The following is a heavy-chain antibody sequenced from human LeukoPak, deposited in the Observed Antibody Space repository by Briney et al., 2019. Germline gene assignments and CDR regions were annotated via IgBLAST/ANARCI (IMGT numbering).Heavy chain of an antibody. Sequence: PGESLQISCQDSGYSFTTSWIGWVRQLPGKGLEWMGIIFPRDSDTRYSPSFQGQVTMSADKSISTAYLQWSSLKASDTAMYYCAKVRGSGGFVIDYWGQGTVVTVSS. V-gene: IGHV5-51*01. J-gene: IGHJ4*02. D-gene: IGHD6-19*01. CDR1: GYSFTTSW. CDR3: AKVRGSGGFVIDY. CDR2: IFPRDSDT.